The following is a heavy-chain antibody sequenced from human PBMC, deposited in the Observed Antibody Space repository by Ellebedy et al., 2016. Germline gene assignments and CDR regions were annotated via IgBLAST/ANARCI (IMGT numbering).Heavy chain of an antibody. V-gene: IGHV4-34*01. D-gene: IGHD5-18*01. J-gene: IGHJ4*02. CDR1: GGSFSGYS. Sequence: GSLRLSCAVYGGSFSGYSWNWIRQPPGKGLEWIGEINHSGSTNYNPSLKSRVTISIDTSKNQFSLKLSSVTAADTAVYYCARSLPWDTAMIGPQYYFESWGQGTLVTVSS. CDR2: INHSGST. CDR3: ARSLPWDTAMIGPQYYFES.